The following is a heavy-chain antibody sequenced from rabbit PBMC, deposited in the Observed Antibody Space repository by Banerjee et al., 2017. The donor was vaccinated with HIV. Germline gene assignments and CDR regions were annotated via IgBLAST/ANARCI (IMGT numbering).Heavy chain of an antibody. CDR2: INAVTGKA. CDR1: GFTISNYW. Sequence: QEQLEESGGRLVQPGGSLTLSCKAYGFTISNYWMNWVRQAPGKGLEWIACINAVTGKAVYASWAKGRFTFSKTSSTTVTLQMTSLTAADTATYFCARDLAGVIGWNFGWWGQGTLVTVS. V-gene: IGHV1S45*01. J-gene: IGHJ3*01. D-gene: IGHD4-1*01. CDR3: ARDLAGVIGWNFGW.